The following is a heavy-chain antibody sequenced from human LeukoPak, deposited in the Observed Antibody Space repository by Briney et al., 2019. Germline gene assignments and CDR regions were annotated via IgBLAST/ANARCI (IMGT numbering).Heavy chain of an antibody. CDR1: GGSISSTSYY. CDR2: IYYSGST. Sequence: SETLSLTCTVSGGSISSTSYYWGCIRQPPGKGLEWIGSIYYSGSTYYNPSLKSRVTISVDTSKNQFSLKLSSVTAADTAVYYCARVKAGYSSSWYGLSHYYFDYWGQGTLVTVSS. J-gene: IGHJ4*02. V-gene: IGHV4-39*07. CDR3: ARVKAGYSSSWYGLSHYYFDY. D-gene: IGHD6-13*01.